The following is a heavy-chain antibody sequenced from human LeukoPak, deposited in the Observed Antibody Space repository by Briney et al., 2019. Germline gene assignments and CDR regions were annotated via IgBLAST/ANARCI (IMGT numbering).Heavy chain of an antibody. J-gene: IGHJ6*02. V-gene: IGHV4-59*12. CDR2: IYHSGST. D-gene: IGHD4-17*01. CDR1: GGSISSYY. CDR3: ARDRYDYGDYRPGDYYGMDV. Sequence: SETLSLTCTVSGGSISSYYWSWIRQPPGKGLEWIGYIYHSGSTYYNPSLKSRVTISVDRSKNQFSLKLSSVTAADTAVYYCARDRYDYGDYRPGDYYGMDVWGQGTTVTVSS.